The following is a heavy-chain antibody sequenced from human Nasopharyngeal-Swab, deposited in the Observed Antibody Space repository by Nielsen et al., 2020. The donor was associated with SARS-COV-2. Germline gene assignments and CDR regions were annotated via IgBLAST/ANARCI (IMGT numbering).Heavy chain of an antibody. Sequence: GGSLTLSCAASGFTFTTYSMTWVRQAPGQGLEWVANVKQDGGEKFYLDSVKGRFTISRDNAKSSLYLQMTSLRAEDTAVYYCVRDESGAFDIWGQGTMVTVSS. D-gene: IGHD3-10*01. CDR2: VKQDGGEK. V-gene: IGHV3-7*01. CDR3: VRDESGAFDI. J-gene: IGHJ3*02. CDR1: GFTFTTYS.